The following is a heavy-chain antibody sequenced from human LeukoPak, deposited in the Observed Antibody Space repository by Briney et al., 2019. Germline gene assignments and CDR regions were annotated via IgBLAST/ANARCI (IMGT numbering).Heavy chain of an antibody. Sequence: GWSLRLSCAASGFTFSSYAMSWVRQAPGKGVEGASTISGSGGNTFFADSVKGRFTIFRDNSKNTVYLQMNSLRAEDTAVYYCAKGNYYGSGSYGYFDYWGQGTLVTVSS. CDR3: AKGNYYGSGSYGYFDY. CDR2: ISGSGGNT. V-gene: IGHV3-23*01. CDR1: GFTFSSYA. J-gene: IGHJ4*02. D-gene: IGHD3-10*01.